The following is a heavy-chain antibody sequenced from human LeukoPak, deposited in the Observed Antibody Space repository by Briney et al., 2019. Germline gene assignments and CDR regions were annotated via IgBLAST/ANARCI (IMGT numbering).Heavy chain of an antibody. J-gene: IGHJ5*02. CDR1: GVSISSYY. CDR2: IYYSGST. Sequence: SETLSLTCTVSGVSISSYYWSWIRQPPGKGLEWIGYIYYSGSTNYNPSLKSRVTISVDTSKNQFSLKLSSVTAADTAVYYCARSPGWFDPWGQGTLVTVSS. CDR3: ARSPGWFDP. V-gene: IGHV4-59*01.